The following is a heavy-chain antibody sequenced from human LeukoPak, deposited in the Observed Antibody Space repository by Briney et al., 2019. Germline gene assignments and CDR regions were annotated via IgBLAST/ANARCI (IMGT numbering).Heavy chain of an antibody. CDR1: GFTFSSYA. Sequence: PGGSLRLSCAASGFTFSSYAMTWVRQASGKGLEWVSAIDGTGVTTRYADSVKGRFTVSRDNSKNTLYLQMNSLRAEDMAVYYCARRTTVLTPAPFDYWGQGTLVTVSS. D-gene: IGHD4-23*01. J-gene: IGHJ4*02. V-gene: IGHV3-23*01. CDR2: IDGTGVTT. CDR3: ARRTTVLTPAPFDY.